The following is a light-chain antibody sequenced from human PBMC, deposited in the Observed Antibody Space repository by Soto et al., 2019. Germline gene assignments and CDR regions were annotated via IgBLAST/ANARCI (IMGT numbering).Light chain of an antibody. CDR1: QSIGLA. CDR3: QQRTDRPPWT. CDR2: DAS. Sequence: EIVLTQEPATLSLAPGERATLSCMASQSIGLAIAWYQHKPGQAPRLLIFDASQRATGIPARFRGSGSGTDFTLSISSLEPEDFAVYYCQQRTDRPPWTFAQRAKVDI. J-gene: IGKJ1*01. V-gene: IGKV3-11*01.